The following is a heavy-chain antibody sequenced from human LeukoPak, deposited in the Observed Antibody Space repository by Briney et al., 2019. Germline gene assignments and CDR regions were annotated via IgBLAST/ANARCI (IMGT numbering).Heavy chain of an antibody. J-gene: IGHJ5*02. Sequence: GGSLRLSCAASGFTFSSYAMSWVCQAPGKGLEWVSTISGSGGSTYYADSVKGRFTISRDNSKNTLYLQMNSLRAEDTAVYYCAKSYDYVPNWFDPWGQGTLVTVSS. CDR3: AKSYDYVPNWFDP. D-gene: IGHD5-12*01. CDR1: GFTFSSYA. CDR2: ISGSGGST. V-gene: IGHV3-23*01.